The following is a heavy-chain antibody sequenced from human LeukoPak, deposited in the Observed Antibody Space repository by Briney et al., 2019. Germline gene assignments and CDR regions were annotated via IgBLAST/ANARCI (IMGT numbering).Heavy chain of an antibody. V-gene: IGHV1-2*02. CDR2: INPNSGGT. CDR1: GYTFTGYY. Sequence: ASVKVSCKASGYTFTGYYMHWVRQAPGQGLEWMGWINPNSGGTNYAQKLQGRVTMTTDTSTSTAYMELRSLRSDDTAVYYCARESSYCSGGSCYSGSREDVWGQGTTVTVSS. D-gene: IGHD2-15*01. J-gene: IGHJ6*02. CDR3: ARESSYCSGGSCYSGSREDV.